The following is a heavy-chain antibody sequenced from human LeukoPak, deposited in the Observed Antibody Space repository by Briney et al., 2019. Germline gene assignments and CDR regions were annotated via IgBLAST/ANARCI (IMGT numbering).Heavy chain of an antibody. V-gene: IGHV3-23*01. J-gene: IGHJ3*02. CDR2: ISCSGGST. CDR1: GFTFSSYA. Sequence: PGGSLRLSCAASGFTFSSYAMSWVRQAPGKGLEWVSAISCSGGSTYYADSVKGRFTISRDNSKNTLYLQMNSVRAEDTAVYYCAKDLGITMIVVIIADAFDIWGQGTMVTVSS. CDR3: AKDLGITMIVVIIADAFDI. D-gene: IGHD3-22*01.